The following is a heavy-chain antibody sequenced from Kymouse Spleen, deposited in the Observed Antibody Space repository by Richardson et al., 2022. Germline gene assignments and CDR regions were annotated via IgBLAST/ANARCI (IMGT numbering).Heavy chain of an antibody. CDR2: ISYDGSNK. CDR1: GFTFSSYG. J-gene: IGHJ6*02. V-gene: IGHV3-30*18. Sequence: QVQLVESGGGVVQPGRSLRLSCAASGFTFSSYGMHWVRQAPGKGLEWVAVISYDGSNKYYADSVKGRFTISRDNSKNTLYLQMNSLRAEDTAVYYCAKEDNWNYGGYYYGMDVWGQGTTVTVSS. D-gene: IGHD1-7*01. CDR3: AKEDNWNYGGYYYGMDV.